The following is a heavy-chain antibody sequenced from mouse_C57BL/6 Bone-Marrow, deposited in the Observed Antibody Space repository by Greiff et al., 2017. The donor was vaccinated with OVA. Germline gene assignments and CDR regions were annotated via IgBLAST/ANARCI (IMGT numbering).Heavy chain of an antibody. D-gene: IGHD2-1*01. Sequence: EVQLQQSGAELVRPGASVKFSCTASGFNIKDDYMHWVQQRPEQGLEWIGWIDPENGGTESASKFQGKATITADTSTNTAYLQLSRLTSEDTAYYYCASYGNFDYWGQGTTLTVSS. J-gene: IGHJ2*01. CDR3: ASYGNFDY. CDR2: IDPENGGT. V-gene: IGHV14-4*01. CDR1: GFNIKDDY.